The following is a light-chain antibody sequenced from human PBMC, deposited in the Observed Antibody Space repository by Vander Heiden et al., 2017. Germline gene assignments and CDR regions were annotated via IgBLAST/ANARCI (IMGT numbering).Light chain of an antibody. V-gene: IGLV3-25*03. Sequence: SSELTQPPSVSVSPGQTARITCSGDALPKQYAYWYQQKPGQAPVLVIYKDSERPSGIPGRFSGSSSGTTVTLTISGVQAEDEADYYCQSADSSGTWVFGGGTKLTVL. J-gene: IGLJ3*02. CDR3: QSADSSGTWV. CDR2: KDS. CDR1: ALPKQY.